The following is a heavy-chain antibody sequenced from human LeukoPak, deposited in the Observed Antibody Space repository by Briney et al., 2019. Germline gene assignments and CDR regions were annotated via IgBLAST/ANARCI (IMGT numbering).Heavy chain of an antibody. D-gene: IGHD6-13*01. CDR3: ARGWAYSSSWYYLDY. Sequence: GGSLRLSCAASGFTFSSYWMSWVRQAPGKGLEWVANIKQDGSEKYYVDSVKGRFTISRDNAKNSLCLQMNSLRAEDTAVYYCARGWAYSSSWYYLDYWGQGTLVTVSS. J-gene: IGHJ4*02. CDR2: IKQDGSEK. CDR1: GFTFSSYW. V-gene: IGHV3-7*05.